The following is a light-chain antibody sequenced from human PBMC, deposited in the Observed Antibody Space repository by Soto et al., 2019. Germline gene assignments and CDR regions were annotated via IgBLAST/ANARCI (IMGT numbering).Light chain of an antibody. J-gene: IGLJ2*01. V-gene: IGLV2-14*01. CDR3: RSYTIYSTLLL. CDR2: EVT. CDR1: SSDIGGYKY. Sequence: QSALTQPASVSGSPGQSITISCTGTSSDIGGYKYVSWYQQHPGKAPKLIIYEVTNRPSGVSDRFSGSKSGNTASLTISGLQAEDEADYYCRSYTIYSTLLLFGGGTKLTVL.